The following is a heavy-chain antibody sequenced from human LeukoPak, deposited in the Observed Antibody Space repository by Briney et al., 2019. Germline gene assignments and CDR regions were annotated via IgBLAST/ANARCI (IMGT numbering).Heavy chain of an antibody. J-gene: IGHJ4*02. CDR3: ARSGTVD. V-gene: IGHV3-23*01. CDR2: ISNNGGYT. D-gene: IGHD1-26*01. CDR1: GFTFSSSA. Sequence: GGSLRLSCAASGFTFSSSAMSWVRQAPGKGLEWVSAISNNGGYTYYADSVQGRFTISRDNSKSTLCLQMNSLRAEDTAVYYCARSGTVDWGQGTLVTVSS.